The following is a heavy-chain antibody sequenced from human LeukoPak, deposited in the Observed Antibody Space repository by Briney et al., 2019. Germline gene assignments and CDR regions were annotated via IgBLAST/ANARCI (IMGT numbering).Heavy chain of an antibody. J-gene: IGHJ6*02. CDR3: ARDESSSSGWYGSISYYYYYGMDV. CDR1: GFTFSSYA. Sequence: GGSLRLSCAASGFTFSSYAMSWVRQAPGKGLEWVSAISGSGGSTYYADSVKGRFTISRDSSKNTLYLQMNSLRAEDTAVYYCARDESSSSGWYGSISYYYYYGMDVWGQGTTVTVSS. D-gene: IGHD6-19*01. CDR2: ISGSGGST. V-gene: IGHV3-23*01.